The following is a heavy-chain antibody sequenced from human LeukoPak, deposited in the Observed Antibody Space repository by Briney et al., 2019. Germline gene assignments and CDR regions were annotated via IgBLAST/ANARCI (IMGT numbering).Heavy chain of an antibody. CDR3: ARHDYGDYVSGWFDP. CDR2: ISSSSSYI. D-gene: IGHD4-17*01. V-gene: IGHV3-21*01. CDR1: GFTFSSYS. Sequence: PGGSLRLSCAASGFTFSSYSMNWVRQAPGKGLEWVSSISSSSSYIYYADSVKGRFTISRDNAKNSLYLQMNSLRAEDTAVYYCARHDYGDYVSGWFDPWGQGTLVTVSS. J-gene: IGHJ5*02.